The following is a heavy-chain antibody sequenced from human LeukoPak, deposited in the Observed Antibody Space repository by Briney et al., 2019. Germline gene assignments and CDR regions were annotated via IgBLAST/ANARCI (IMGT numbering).Heavy chain of an antibody. CDR1: GGSISSYY. V-gene: IGHV4-59*12. D-gene: IGHD3-22*01. J-gene: IGHJ4*02. CDR3: ARVEYRGSRGYSVYCFDY. Sequence: SETLSLTCTVSGGSISSYYWSWIRQPPGKGLEWIGSIHYSGSTFYNPSLKSRVTISVDTSKNQFSLKLSSVTAADTAVYYCARVEYRGSRGYSVYCFDYWGQGSLVTVSS. CDR2: IHYSGST.